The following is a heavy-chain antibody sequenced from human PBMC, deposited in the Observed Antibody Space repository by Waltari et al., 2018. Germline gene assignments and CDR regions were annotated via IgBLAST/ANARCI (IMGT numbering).Heavy chain of an antibody. CDR3: ARAPHTIFGVVRGYFDY. Sequence: QVQLVESGGGVVQPGRSLRLSCAASGFTFSSYGMHWVRKAPGKGLEWVAVIWYDGSNKYYADSVKGRFTISRDNSKNTLYLQVNSLRAEDTAVYYCARAPHTIFGVVRGYFDYWGQGTLVTVSS. CDR2: IWYDGSNK. CDR1: GFTFSSYG. V-gene: IGHV3-33*01. D-gene: IGHD3-3*01. J-gene: IGHJ4*02.